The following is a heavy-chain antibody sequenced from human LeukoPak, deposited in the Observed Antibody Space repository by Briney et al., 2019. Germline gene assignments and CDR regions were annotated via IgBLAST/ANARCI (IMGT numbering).Heavy chain of an antibody. J-gene: IGHJ4*02. Sequence: GGSLRLSCAASGFTVSSNYMTWVRQAPGKGLEWVSVIYSGGSTYYADSVKGRFTMSRDNSKNTLYLQMNRLRAEDTAVYYCSSGGNSVSDYWGQGTLVTVSS. D-gene: IGHD4-23*01. V-gene: IGHV3-53*01. CDR1: GFTVSSNY. CDR2: IYSGGST. CDR3: SSGGNSVSDY.